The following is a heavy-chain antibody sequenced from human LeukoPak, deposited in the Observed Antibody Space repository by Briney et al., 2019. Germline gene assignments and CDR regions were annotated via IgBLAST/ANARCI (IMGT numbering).Heavy chain of an antibody. CDR2: ISYDGSIT. D-gene: IGHD2/OR15-2a*01. CDR3: ARNEGPNKAFDY. V-gene: IGHV3-30*03. J-gene: IGHJ4*02. Sequence: GGSLRLSCVGSGFTFRSYGTHWIRQAPGKGLEWVALISYDGSITYYADSVKGRFIISRDSSENTVYLQMNSLRADDTAIYYCARNEGPNKAFDYWGQGTLVTVSS. CDR1: GFTFRSYG.